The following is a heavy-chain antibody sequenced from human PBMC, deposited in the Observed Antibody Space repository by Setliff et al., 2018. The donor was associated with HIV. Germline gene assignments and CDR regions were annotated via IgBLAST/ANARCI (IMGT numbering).Heavy chain of an antibody. CDR2: VYARGNT. CDR3: ARHPTNWGSTGYYYYYMDV. Sequence: PSETLSLTCTVSGGSISSDTFYWSWIRQPAGKGLEWIGHVYARGNTNYNPSLKSRVIISVDTSKNQFSLKLTSVTAADTAVYYCARHPTNWGSTGYYYYYMDVWGKGTTVTVSS. D-gene: IGHD7-27*01. J-gene: IGHJ6*03. CDR1: GGSISSDTFY. V-gene: IGHV4-61*09.